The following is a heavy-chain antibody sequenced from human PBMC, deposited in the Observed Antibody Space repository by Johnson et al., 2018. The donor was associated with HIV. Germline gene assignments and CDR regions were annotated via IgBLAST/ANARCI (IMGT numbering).Heavy chain of an antibody. D-gene: IGHD5-12*01. CDR3: AKDSITSGNFPKSFDI. CDR1: GLTFSNAW. V-gene: IGHV3-15*01. Sequence: VQLVESGGGLVKPGGSLRLSCAASGLTFSNAWMSWVRQGPGKGLEWVGRIRSKANSYATAYAASVKGRFTISRDNSKNALNLQMNCLRAEDTAVYYCAKDSITSGNFPKSFDIWGQGAMVTVSS. CDR2: IRSKANSYAT. J-gene: IGHJ3*02.